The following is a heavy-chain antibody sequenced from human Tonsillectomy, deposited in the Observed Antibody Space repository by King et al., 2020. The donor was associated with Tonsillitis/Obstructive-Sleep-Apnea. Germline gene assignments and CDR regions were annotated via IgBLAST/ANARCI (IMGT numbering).Heavy chain of an antibody. D-gene: IGHD2-2*01. Sequence: VQLQESGPGLVKPSETLSLTCTVSGGSISSYYWSWLRQPPGKGLEWIGYIYYSGSTNYNPSLKSRVTISVDTSKNQFSLKLSSVTAADTAVYYCASEYCSNNSCHFDYWGQGTLVTVSS. CDR2: IYYSGST. J-gene: IGHJ4*02. CDR1: GGSISSYY. V-gene: IGHV4-59*01. CDR3: ASEYCSNNSCHFDY.